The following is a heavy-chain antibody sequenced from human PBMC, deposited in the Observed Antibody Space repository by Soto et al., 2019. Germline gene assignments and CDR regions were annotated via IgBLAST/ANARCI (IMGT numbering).Heavy chain of an antibody. D-gene: IGHD3-3*01. J-gene: IGHJ6*04. Sequence: ASVKVSCKASGYSFTDYHIHWVRQAPGQGLEWLGRINPKSGGTSTAQKFQGWVTMTTDTSISTASMELTRLTSDDTAIYYCAGGDFTVFSNVVSFFFYTHDRDAGGKGTPPTV. CDR2: INPKSGGT. CDR3: AGGDFTVFSNVVSFFFYTHDRDA. CDR1: GYSFTDYH. V-gene: IGHV1-2*04.